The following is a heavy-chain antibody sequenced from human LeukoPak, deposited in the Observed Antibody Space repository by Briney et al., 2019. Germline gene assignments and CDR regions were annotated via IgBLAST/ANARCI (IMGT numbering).Heavy chain of an antibody. J-gene: IGHJ4*02. V-gene: IGHV5-51*01. D-gene: IGHD3-10*01. CDR3: ARHEFSVSGSYYMAY. CDR2: IYPADSDT. Sequence: GESLKTSCKGSGYTFSSYWIGWVRQMPGKGLEWMGIIYPADSDTKYGPSFEGQVTISGDKSISTAYLQWSSLKASDTAMYYCARHEFSVSGSYYMAYWGQGTLVTVSS. CDR1: GYTFSSYW.